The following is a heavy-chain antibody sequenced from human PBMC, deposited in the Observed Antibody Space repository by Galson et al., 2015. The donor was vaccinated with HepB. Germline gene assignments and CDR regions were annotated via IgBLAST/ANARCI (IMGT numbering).Heavy chain of an antibody. D-gene: IGHD1-1*01. CDR1: GFTFSSLG. CDR3: AKGTTNIDY. J-gene: IGHJ4*02. V-gene: IGHV3-23*01. CDR2: IGVNAGST. Sequence: SLRLSCAASGFTFSSLGMTWVRQAPGKGLECVSAIGVNAGSTDYADSVKGRFTISRDNSKNMLYLQMNNLRAEDTAVYYCAKGTTNIDYWGQGTLVIVSS.